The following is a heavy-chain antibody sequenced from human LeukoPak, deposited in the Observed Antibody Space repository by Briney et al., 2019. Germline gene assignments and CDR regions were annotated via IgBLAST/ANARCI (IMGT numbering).Heavy chain of an antibody. CDR2: IWSDGSNK. CDR3: ARGIAAAGNPNWFDP. CDR1: GLIFSSYA. J-gene: IGHJ5*02. V-gene: IGHV3-33*01. D-gene: IGHD6-13*01. Sequence: PGGSLRLSCAASGLIFSSYAMHWVRQAPGTGREWGAVIWSDGSNKYYADSVKGRFTISRDNSKNTLYLQMNSLRAEDTAVYYCARGIAAAGNPNWFDPWGQGTLVTVSS.